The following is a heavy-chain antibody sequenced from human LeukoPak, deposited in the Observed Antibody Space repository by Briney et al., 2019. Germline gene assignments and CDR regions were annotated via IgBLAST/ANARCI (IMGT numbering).Heavy chain of an antibody. V-gene: IGHV1-2*02. Sequence: ASVKVSCKASGYTFTGYYMHWVRQAPGQGLEWMGWINPNSGGTNYAQKFQGRVTMTRDTSISTAYMELSRLRSDDTAVYYCARVNAPIYSSGGPFDIWGQGTMVTVSS. CDR2: INPNSGGT. D-gene: IGHD6-19*01. J-gene: IGHJ3*02. CDR3: ARVNAPIYSSGGPFDI. CDR1: GYTFTGYY.